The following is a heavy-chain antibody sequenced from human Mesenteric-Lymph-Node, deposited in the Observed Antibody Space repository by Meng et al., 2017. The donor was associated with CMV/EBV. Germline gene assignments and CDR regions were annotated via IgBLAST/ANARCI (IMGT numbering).Heavy chain of an antibody. CDR2: MNPKSGNT. D-gene: IGHD6-6*01. V-gene: IGHV1-8*03. CDR3: ARDSSSSFGY. CDR1: GYTFTSYD. Sequence: ASVKVSCKASGYTFTSYDINWVRQATGQGLEWMGWMNPKSGNTGYAQKFQGRVTITRNTSISTAYMELSSLRSEDTAVYYCARDSSSSFGYWGQGTLVTVSS. J-gene: IGHJ4*02.